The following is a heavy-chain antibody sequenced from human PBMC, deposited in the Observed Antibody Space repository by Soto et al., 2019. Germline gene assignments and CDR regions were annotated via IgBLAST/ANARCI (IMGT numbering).Heavy chain of an antibody. CDR3: ARVRYYDFWSGYAIDY. CDR2: IYYSGST. J-gene: IGHJ4*02. CDR1: GGSISSYY. Sequence: SETLSLTCTVSGGSISSYYWSWIRQPPGKGLEWIGYIYYSGSTNYNPSLKSRVTISVDTSKNQYSLKLSSVTAADTAVYYCARVRYYDFWSGYAIDYWGQGTLVTVSS. D-gene: IGHD3-3*01. V-gene: IGHV4-59*01.